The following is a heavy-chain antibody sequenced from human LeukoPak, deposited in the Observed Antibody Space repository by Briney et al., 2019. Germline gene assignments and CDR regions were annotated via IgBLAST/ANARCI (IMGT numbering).Heavy chain of an antibody. J-gene: IGHJ4*02. CDR3: ARLCYGSGGRTRGCCDY. CDR2: IYPGDSDT. CDR1: GYSFTSYW. Sequence: GESLKISCKGSGYSFTSYWIGWVRQLPGKGLEWMGIIYPGDSDTRYSPSFQGQVTISADKSISTTYLQWSSLEASDTAMYYCARLCYGSGGRTRGCCDYWDKGNVVSVSS. D-gene: IGHD3-10*01. V-gene: IGHV5-51*01.